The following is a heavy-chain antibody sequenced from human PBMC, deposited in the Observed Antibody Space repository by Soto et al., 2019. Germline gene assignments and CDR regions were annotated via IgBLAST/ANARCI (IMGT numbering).Heavy chain of an antibody. J-gene: IGHJ5*02. Sequence: GESLKISCAAPGFTFSSYAMSWVRQAPGKGLEWVSAISGSGGSTYYADSVKGRFTISRDNSKNTLYLQMNSLRAEDTAVYYCAKDPLGIAVAGPNWFDPWGQGTLVTVSS. CDR2: ISGSGGST. CDR1: GFTFSSYA. D-gene: IGHD6-19*01. CDR3: AKDPLGIAVAGPNWFDP. V-gene: IGHV3-23*01.